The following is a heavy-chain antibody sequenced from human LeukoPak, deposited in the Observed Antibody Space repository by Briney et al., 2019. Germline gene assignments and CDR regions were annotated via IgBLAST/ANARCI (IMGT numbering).Heavy chain of an antibody. CDR2: ISPGSDFT. V-gene: IGHV3-21*01. Sequence: GSLRLSCAASGFFFGDFGMNWVRQSPGKGLEWVSSISPGSDFTYYADSMKGRFTISRDNAKNSLYLQMNSLRAEDTAVYYCARRDPFDIWGQGTMVTVSS. CDR1: GFFFGDFG. CDR3: ARRDPFDI. J-gene: IGHJ3*02.